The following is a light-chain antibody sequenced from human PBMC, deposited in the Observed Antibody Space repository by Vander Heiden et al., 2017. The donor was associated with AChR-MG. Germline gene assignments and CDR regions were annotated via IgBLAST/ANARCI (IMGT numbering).Light chain of an antibody. J-gene: IGKJ2*01. CDR2: LGS. CDR1: QSLLHSNGYNY. V-gene: IGKV2-28*01. Sequence: DIVMTQSPLSLPVTPGEPASISCRSSQSLLHSNGYNYLDWYLQKPGQSPQLLIYLGSNRASGVPDRFSGSGSGTEFTLKISRVEAEDVGVYYCMQALQTPTCGHGTKLGIK. CDR3: MQALQTPT.